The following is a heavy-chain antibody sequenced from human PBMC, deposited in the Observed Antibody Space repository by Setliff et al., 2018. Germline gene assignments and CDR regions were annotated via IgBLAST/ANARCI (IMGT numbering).Heavy chain of an antibody. V-gene: IGHV7-4-1*02. CDR3: ARGPLHYDFWSGWGVGGAFDY. Sequence: ASVKVSCKASGYTFTSYAMNWLRQAPGQGLEWMGWINTNTGNPTYAQGFTGRFVFSLDTSVSTAYLQISSLKAEDTAVYYCARGPLHYDFWSGWGVGGAFDYWGQGTLVTVSS. CDR2: INTNTGNP. D-gene: IGHD3-3*01. J-gene: IGHJ4*02. CDR1: GYTFTSYA.